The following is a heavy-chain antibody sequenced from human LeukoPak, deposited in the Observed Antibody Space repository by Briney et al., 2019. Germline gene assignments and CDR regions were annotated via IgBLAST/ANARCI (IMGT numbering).Heavy chain of an antibody. CDR2: ISSSGSTI. V-gene: IGHV3-11*04. J-gene: IGHJ4*02. CDR1: GFTFSDYY. Sequence: GGSLRLSCAASGFTFSDYYMSWIRQAPGKGLEWVSYISSSGSTIYYADSVKGRFTISRDNSKNTLYLQMNSLRAENTAVYYCARSGPSASRDFDYWGQGTLVTVSS. D-gene: IGHD6-6*01. CDR3: ARSGPSASRDFDY.